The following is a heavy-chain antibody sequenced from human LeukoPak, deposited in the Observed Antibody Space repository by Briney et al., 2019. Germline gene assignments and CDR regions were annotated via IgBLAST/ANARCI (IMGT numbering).Heavy chain of an antibody. Sequence: PSETLSLTCTVSGGSINSYYWSWIRQPPGKGLEWIGYIYYSGSTNYNPSLKSRVTISVDTSKNQFSLKLSSVTAADTAVYYCARVWYDSSGYYHPFDYWGQGTLVTVSS. CDR1: GGSINSYY. V-gene: IGHV4-59*01. CDR2: IYYSGST. CDR3: ARVWYDSSGYYHPFDY. J-gene: IGHJ4*02. D-gene: IGHD3-22*01.